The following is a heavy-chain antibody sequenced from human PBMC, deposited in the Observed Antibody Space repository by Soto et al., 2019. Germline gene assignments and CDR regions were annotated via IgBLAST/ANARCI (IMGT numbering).Heavy chain of an antibody. CDR1: GFTFSSYW. CDR3: ARDSSLRGMDV. Sequence: AGGSLRLSCAASGFTFSSYWMSWVRQAPGKGLEWVANIKQDGSEKYYVDSVKGRFTISRDSAKNSLYLQMNSLRAEDMAVYYCARDSSLRGMDVWGQGTTVTVSS. V-gene: IGHV3-7*01. CDR2: IKQDGSEK. D-gene: IGHD6-13*01. J-gene: IGHJ6*02.